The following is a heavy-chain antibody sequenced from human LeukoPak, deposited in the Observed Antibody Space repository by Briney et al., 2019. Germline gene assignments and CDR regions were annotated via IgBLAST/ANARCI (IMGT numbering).Heavy chain of an antibody. Sequence: GGSLRLSCSASGFTFSSYAMHWVRQAPGKGLEYVSAISSNGGSTYYADSVKGRFTISRDNSKNTLYLQMNSLRAEDTAVYHCAKVPFGLPQAAGHAFDIWGQGTMVTVSS. CDR1: GFTFSSYA. J-gene: IGHJ3*02. CDR2: ISSNGGST. CDR3: AKVPFGLPQAAGHAFDI. D-gene: IGHD6-13*01. V-gene: IGHV3-64*04.